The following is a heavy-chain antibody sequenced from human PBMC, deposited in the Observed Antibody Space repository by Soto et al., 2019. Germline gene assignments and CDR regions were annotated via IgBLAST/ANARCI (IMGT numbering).Heavy chain of an antibody. Sequence: EVQLLESGGGLVQPGGSLRLSCAASGFTFSSDGMSWVRQAPGKGLEWVSAIRSGGGSTYYADSVKGRFTISRDNSKNTLYLQMNSLRAADTAVYYCARDPIPGPDSWGQGTLVTVSS. J-gene: IGHJ4*02. CDR1: GFTFSSDG. CDR2: IRSGGGST. V-gene: IGHV3-23*01. D-gene: IGHD2-2*02. CDR3: ARDPIPGPDS.